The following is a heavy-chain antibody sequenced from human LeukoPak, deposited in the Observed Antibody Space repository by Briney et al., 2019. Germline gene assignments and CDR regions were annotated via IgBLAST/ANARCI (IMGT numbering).Heavy chain of an antibody. D-gene: IGHD2-21*02. CDR2: INWNGDST. CDR3: ARDGSRGNLVTAPDY. CDR1: GFTFDDYG. J-gene: IGHJ4*02. V-gene: IGHV3-20*04. Sequence: GGPLRLSCAASGFTFDDYGMSWVRQAPGKGLEWVSGINWNGDSTGYADSVKGRLTLSRDNAKNSLYLQMNSLRAEDTAVYYCARDGSRGNLVTAPDYWGQGTLVTVSS.